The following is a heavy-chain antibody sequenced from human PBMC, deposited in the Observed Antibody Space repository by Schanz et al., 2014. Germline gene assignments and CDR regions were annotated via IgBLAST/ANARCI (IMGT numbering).Heavy chain of an antibody. J-gene: IGHJ4*02. CDR1: GFSFSTYA. CDR3: ARGPRGGYIEY. Sequence: QVQLVESGGGVVQPGRSLRLSCAASGFSFSTYAMHWVRQAPGKGLRCVAVISGNGGEKYYADSVKGRFTISRHNSENPMFLETNGPTVEDTAIYDCARGPRGGYIEYWGQGTLVTVSS. CDR2: ISGNGGEK. D-gene: IGHD3-16*01. V-gene: IGHV3-30*04.